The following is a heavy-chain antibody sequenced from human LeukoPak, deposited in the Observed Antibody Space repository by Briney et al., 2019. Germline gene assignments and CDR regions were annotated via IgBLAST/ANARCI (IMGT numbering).Heavy chain of an antibody. D-gene: IGHD4-17*01. CDR3: ARSTVTAAPLFY. CDR1: GGSISGYH. CDR2: IYYSGST. Sequence: PSETLSLTCTVSGGSISGYHWSWIRQPPGKGLDWIGNIYYSGSTNYNPSLKSRVTISVDTSKNQFSLKLSSVTAADTAVYYCARSTVTAAPLFYWGQGTLVTVSS. J-gene: IGHJ4*02. V-gene: IGHV4-59*01.